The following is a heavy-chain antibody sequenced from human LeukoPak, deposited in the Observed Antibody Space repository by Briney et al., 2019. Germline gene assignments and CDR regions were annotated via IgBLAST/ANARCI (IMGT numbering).Heavy chain of an antibody. J-gene: IGHJ4*02. D-gene: IGHD3-9*01. V-gene: IGHV5-51*01. CDR2: IYPGDSDT. CDR1: GYSFTSYW. CDR3: ARWSRGDYDILTGFSNFDY. Sequence: GESLKISCKGSGYSFTSYWIGWVRQMPGKGLEWMGIIYPGDSDTRYSPSFQGQVTISADKSISTAYLQWSSLKASDTAMYYCARWSRGDYDILTGFSNFDYWGQGTLVTVSS.